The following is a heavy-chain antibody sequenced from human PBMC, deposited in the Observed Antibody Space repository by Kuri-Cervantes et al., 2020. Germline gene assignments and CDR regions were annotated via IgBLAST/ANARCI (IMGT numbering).Heavy chain of an antibody. D-gene: IGHD3/OR15-3a*01. CDR1: GGSLGGYY. Sequence: SETLSLTCAVYGGSLGGYYWSWIRQPPGKGLEWIGEINHRGTTNYNPSLKSRVTISVDTSKNQFSLKLSSVTAADTAVYYCARGPWTYYYYYYMDVWGKGTTVTVSS. V-gene: IGHV4-34*01. CDR2: INHRGTT. CDR3: ARGPWTYYYYYYMDV. J-gene: IGHJ6*03.